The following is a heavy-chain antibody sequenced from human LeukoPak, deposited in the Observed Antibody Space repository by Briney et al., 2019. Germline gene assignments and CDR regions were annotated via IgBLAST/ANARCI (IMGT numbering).Heavy chain of an antibody. Sequence: GGSLRLSCAASGFTFSNYAMHWVRQAPGKGLEWVAVISYDGSNTYYADSVKGRFTISRDNAKNLLYLQMNSLRAEDTAVYYCTTTVGYSGYDWGYWGQGTLVTVSS. J-gene: IGHJ4*02. D-gene: IGHD5-12*01. CDR1: GFTFSNYA. CDR3: TTTVGYSGYDWGY. V-gene: IGHV3-30-3*01. CDR2: ISYDGSNT.